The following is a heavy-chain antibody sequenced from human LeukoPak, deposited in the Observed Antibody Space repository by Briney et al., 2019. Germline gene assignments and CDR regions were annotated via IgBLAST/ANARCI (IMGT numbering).Heavy chain of an antibody. J-gene: IGHJ3*02. V-gene: IGHV3-21*01. CDR2: LSSSSTYI. CDR1: GFTFTSCG. CDR3: ARAGDYEFWSGPTDAFDI. Sequence: PGGSLRLSCAASGFTFTSCGMNWVRRAPGKGLEWVSSLSSSSTYIYYAEAGKGRFTISRDNAKNSLYLQMNSLRDEDTAVYSCARAGDYEFWSGPTDAFDIWGQGTMVTVSS. D-gene: IGHD3-3*01.